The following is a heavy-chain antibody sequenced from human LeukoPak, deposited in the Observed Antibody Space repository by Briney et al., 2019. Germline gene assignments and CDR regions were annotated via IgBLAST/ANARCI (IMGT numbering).Heavy chain of an antibody. CDR2: IYYSGST. CDR3: ARTPYYYSYMDV. V-gene: IGHV4-39*01. CDR1: GSSISSSSYY. Sequence: SETLSLTCTVSGSSISSSSYYWGWIRQPPGKGLEWIATIYYSGSTYYNPSLKSRVTISVDTSKNQFSLKLNSVTATDTAVYYCARTPYYYSYMDVWGKGTTVTVSS. D-gene: IGHD1-1*01. J-gene: IGHJ6*03.